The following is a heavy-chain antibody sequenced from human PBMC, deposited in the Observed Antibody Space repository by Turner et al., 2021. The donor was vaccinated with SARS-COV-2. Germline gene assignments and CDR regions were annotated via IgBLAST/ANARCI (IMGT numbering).Heavy chain of an antibody. CDR2: ISYDGSNK. V-gene: IGHV3-30*18. Sequence: QVQLVESGGGVVQPGRSLRLSCAASGFTFSRYGMHWVRQAPGKGLEWVAVISYDGSNKYYADSVKGRFTISRDNSKNTLYLQMNSLRAEDTAVYYCAKGESQYFDYWGQGTLVTVSS. J-gene: IGHJ4*02. CDR1: GFTFSRYG. CDR3: AKGESQYFDY.